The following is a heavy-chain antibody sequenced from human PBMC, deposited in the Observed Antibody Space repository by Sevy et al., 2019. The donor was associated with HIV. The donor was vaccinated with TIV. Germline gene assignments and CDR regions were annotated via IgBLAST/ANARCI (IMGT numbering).Heavy chain of an antibody. V-gene: IGHV3-23*01. D-gene: IGHD2-21*02. CDR1: GFTFSSYA. CDR2: VTGSGSIT. J-gene: IGHJ1*01. CDR3: AKDGLHSGDFDDFQD. Sequence: GGSLRLSCAASGFTFSSYAMTWVRQAPGKGLDWVASVTGSGSITYYGDSVKGRFTISRDNSKNTHYLQMNNLRVEDTSRDYCAKDGLHSGDFDDFQDWGQGTLVTVSS.